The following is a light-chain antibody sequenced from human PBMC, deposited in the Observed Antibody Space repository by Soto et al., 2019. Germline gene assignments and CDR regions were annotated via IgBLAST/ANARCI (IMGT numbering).Light chain of an antibody. V-gene: IGLV2-23*03. J-gene: IGLJ2*01. CDR3: CSYAGSSTFDVV. CDR2: KGS. CDR1: SSDVGSYNL. Sequence: QSVLTQPASVSGSPGQSITISCTGTSSDVGSYNLVSWYQQHPGKAPKLMIYKGSKWPSGVSNRFSGSRSGNTASLTISGLQAEDEADYYCCSYAGSSTFDVVFGGGTKLTVL.